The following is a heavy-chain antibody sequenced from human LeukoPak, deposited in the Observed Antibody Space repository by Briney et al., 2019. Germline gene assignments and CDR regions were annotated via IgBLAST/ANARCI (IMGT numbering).Heavy chain of an antibody. CDR1: GYTFTGYY. J-gene: IGHJ4*02. CDR2: INPNSGGT. V-gene: IGHV1-2*02. CDR3: ARGLYYYDSSGLFDY. D-gene: IGHD3-22*01. Sequence: ASVKVSCKASGYTFTGYYMHWVRQAPGQGLEWMGWINPNSGGTNYAQKFQGRVTMTRDTSISTAYMELSRLRSDDTAVYYCARGLYYYDSSGLFDYWGQGTLVTVSS.